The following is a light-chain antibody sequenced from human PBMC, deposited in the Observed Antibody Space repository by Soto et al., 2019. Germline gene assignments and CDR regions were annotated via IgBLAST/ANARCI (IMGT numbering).Light chain of an antibody. CDR3: QVWDYDTDHFV. Sequence: SYELTQAPSVSVAPGQTARIGVGGDTIGSKSVHWYQQRPGQAPVLVVYADSDRPSGIPERFSGSNHGNTATLTISRVEAGDAADYYCQVWDYDTDHFVFGPGTKLTVL. V-gene: IGLV3-21*02. CDR1: TIGSKS. CDR2: ADS. J-gene: IGLJ1*01.